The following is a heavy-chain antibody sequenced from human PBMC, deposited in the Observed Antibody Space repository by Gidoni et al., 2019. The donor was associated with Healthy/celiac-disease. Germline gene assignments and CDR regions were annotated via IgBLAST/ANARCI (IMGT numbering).Heavy chain of an antibody. CDR3: ARWGHGVAVVAFDY. Sequence: QLQLVESGGGVVQPGRSLRLSCAASGFTFSSYGMHWVRQAPGKGLEWVAGIWYDGSNKYYADSVKGRFTISRDNSKTTLYLQMNSLRAEDTAVYYCARWGHGVAVVAFDYWGQGTLVTVSS. D-gene: IGHD6-19*01. J-gene: IGHJ4*02. CDR2: IWYDGSNK. CDR1: GFTFSSYG. V-gene: IGHV3-33*01.